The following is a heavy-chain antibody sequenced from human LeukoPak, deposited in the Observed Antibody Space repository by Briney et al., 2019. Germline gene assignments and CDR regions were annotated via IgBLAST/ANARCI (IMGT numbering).Heavy chain of an antibody. CDR1: GFTFSSYA. V-gene: IGHV3-30-3*01. J-gene: IGHJ4*02. D-gene: IGHD5-24*01. CDR3: ARSPRVGEGYSN. Sequence: GRSLRLSCAASGFTFSSYAMHWVRQAPGKGLEWVAVISYDGSNKYYADSVKGRFTISRDNSKNTLYLQMNSLRAEDTAVYYCARSPRVGEGYSNWGQGTLVTVSS. CDR2: ISYDGSNK.